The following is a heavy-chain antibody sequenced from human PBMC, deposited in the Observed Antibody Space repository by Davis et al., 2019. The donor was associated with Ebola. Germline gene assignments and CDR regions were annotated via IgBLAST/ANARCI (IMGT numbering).Heavy chain of an antibody. V-gene: IGHV1-18*03. CDR2: ISPYNGNP. D-gene: IGHD2-2*01. J-gene: IGHJ3*02. CDR3: ARVSGPATIFPVGDAFDI. CDR1: GYTFTSYG. Sequence: ASVKVSCKASGYTFTSYGISWVRQAPGQGLEWMGWISPYNGNPQYVQKFQGRVTMTTDTSTSTVYMELTSLKSDDMAVYYCARVSGPATIFPVGDAFDIWGRGTMVTVSS.